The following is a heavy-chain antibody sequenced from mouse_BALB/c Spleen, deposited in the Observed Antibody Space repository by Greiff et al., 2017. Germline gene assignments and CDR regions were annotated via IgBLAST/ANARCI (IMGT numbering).Heavy chain of an antibody. Sequence: EVKLMESGPGLVKPSQSLSLTCTVTGYSITSDYAWNWIRQFPGNKLEWMGYISYSGSTSYNPSLKSRISITRDTSKNQFFLQLNSVTTEDTATYYCARASGTGYFDVWGAGTTVTVSS. D-gene: IGHD4-1*01. CDR2: ISYSGST. V-gene: IGHV3-2*02. CDR3: ARASGTGYFDV. J-gene: IGHJ1*01. CDR1: GYSITSDYA.